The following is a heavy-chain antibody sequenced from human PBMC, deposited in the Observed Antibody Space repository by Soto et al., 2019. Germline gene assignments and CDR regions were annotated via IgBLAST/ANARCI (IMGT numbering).Heavy chain of an antibody. CDR1: GFTFSSYA. V-gene: IGHV3-30-3*01. J-gene: IGHJ6*02. CDR2: ISYDGSNK. Sequence: GESLRLSCAASGFTFSSYAMHWVRQAPGKGLEWVAVISYDGSNKYYADSVKGRFTISRDNSKNTLYLQMNSLGAEDTAVYYCARERWGPPMVRGVIIPEPDYYYYGMDVWGQGTTVTVSS. D-gene: IGHD3-10*01. CDR3: ARERWGPPMVRGVIIPEPDYYYYGMDV.